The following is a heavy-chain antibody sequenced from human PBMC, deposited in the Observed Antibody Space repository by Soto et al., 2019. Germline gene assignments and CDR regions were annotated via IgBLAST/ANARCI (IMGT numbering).Heavy chain of an antibody. CDR3: ARGSSWSYFDY. D-gene: IGHD6-13*01. Sequence: QVQLVQSGAEVKKPGASVKVSCKASGYTFTSYAIHWLRQAPGQRLEWMGWINTAKDNTRYSEKFQGRVTITRDTSATIVHMELSSLRSEDTAVYYCARGSSWSYFDYWGQGTLVNVSS. J-gene: IGHJ4*02. V-gene: IGHV1-3*04. CDR2: INTAKDNT. CDR1: GYTFTSYA.